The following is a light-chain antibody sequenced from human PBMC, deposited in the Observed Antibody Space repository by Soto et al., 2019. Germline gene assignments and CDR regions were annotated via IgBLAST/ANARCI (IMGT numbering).Light chain of an antibody. CDR1: QSISSY. Sequence: DIQMSQSPSSLSASVGDRVTITCRASQSISSYLSWYQQKPGKAPKLLINVASTLQSGVPSRFSGSGSGTDFTLAISSLQPEDFATYYCQQSSSTPQTFGGGTRVEIK. V-gene: IGKV1-39*01. CDR3: QQSSSTPQT. J-gene: IGKJ4*01. CDR2: VAS.